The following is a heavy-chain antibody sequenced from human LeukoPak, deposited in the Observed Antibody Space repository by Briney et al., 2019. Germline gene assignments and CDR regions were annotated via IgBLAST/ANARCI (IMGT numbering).Heavy chain of an antibody. CDR2: ISSSGDTI. D-gene: IGHD4-17*01. CDR1: GFTFSNAW. J-gene: IGHJ4*02. V-gene: IGHV3-11*04. Sequence: GGSLRLSCAASGFTFSNAWMSWVRQAPGKGLEWVSYISSSGDTIYYADSVRGRLTISRDNAKNSLYLQMNSLRVEDTAVYYCARANYGDCTFDYWGQGTLVTVSS. CDR3: ARANYGDCTFDY.